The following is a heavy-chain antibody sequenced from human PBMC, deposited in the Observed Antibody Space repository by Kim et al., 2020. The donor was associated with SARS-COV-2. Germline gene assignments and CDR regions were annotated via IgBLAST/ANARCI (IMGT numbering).Heavy chain of an antibody. J-gene: IGHJ4*02. Sequence: NPPPQRRVTSSVDTSKNRFSLKLSSVTAADTAVYYCARAPDISSWYYFDYWGQGTLVTVSS. CDR3: ARAPDISSWYYFDY. V-gene: IGHV4-39*01. D-gene: IGHD6-13*01.